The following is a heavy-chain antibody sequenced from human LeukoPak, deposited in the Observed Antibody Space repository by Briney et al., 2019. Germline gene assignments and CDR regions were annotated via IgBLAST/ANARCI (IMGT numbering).Heavy chain of an antibody. Sequence: GRSLRLSCAASGFTFSSYGMPWVRQAPGKGLEWVAVIWYDGSNKYYADSVKGRFTISRDNSKNTLYLQMNSLRAEDAAVYYCAKEADSSGYYSNFDYWGQGTLVTVSS. D-gene: IGHD3-22*01. CDR2: IWYDGSNK. J-gene: IGHJ4*02. CDR3: AKEADSSGYYSNFDY. V-gene: IGHV3-33*06. CDR1: GFTFSSYG.